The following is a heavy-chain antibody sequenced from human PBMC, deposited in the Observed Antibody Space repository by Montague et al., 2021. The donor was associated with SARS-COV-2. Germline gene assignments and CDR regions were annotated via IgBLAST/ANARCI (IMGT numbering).Heavy chain of an antibody. CDR3: ARSVKFAYGLDV. J-gene: IGHJ6*02. V-gene: IGHV4-59*08. CDR2: ISHTEST. Sequence: SETLSLTCTVSSGSISNDYWSWIRQPPGKGMEWNGFISHTESTNYNPSLESGVSISIDTSKTQFSLRVRSVSVTATAVYYCARSVKFAYGLDVWGQGTTVTVSS. D-gene: IGHD3-16*01. CDR1: SGSISNDY.